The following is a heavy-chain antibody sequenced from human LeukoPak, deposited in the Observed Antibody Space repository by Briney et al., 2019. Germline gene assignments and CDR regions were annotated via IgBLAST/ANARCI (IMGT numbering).Heavy chain of an antibody. CDR2: VSWNDFK. CDR3: ARFLHSGTYRFDY. CDR1: GFSLTTSEVG. V-gene: IGHV2-5*01. D-gene: IGHD1-26*01. Sequence: SGPPLGEPTQTLTLTCAVSGFSLTTSEVGVGWIRQPPRKALEWLALVSWNDFKSFSPSLKSRLTITKDTSKDQVVLTMTNMDPVDTATYYCARFLHSGTYRFDYWGQGTLVTVSS. J-gene: IGHJ4*02.